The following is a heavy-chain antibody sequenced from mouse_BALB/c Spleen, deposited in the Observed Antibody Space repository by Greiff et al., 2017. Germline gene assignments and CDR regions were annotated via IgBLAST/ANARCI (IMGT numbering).Heavy chain of an antibody. CDR3: ACYDY. D-gene: IGHD1-1*01. J-gene: IGHJ2*01. CDR2: IFPGSGNT. V-gene: IGHV1-66*01. CDR1: GYSFTSYY. Sequence: QVQLQQSGPELVKPGASVKISCKSSGYSFTSYYIHWVKQRPGQGLEWIGCIFPGSGNTKYNEKFKGKATLTADTSSSTAYMQLSSLTSEDSAVYVCACYDYWGRGTTLTVSS.